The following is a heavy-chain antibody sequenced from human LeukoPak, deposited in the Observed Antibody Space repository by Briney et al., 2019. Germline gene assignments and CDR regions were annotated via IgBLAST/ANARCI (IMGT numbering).Heavy chain of an antibody. CDR2: IIPILGIA. CDR1: GGTFSSYA. V-gene: IGHV1-69*04. CDR3: ARAGSDEYFQH. J-gene: IGHJ1*01. Sequence: ASVKVSCKASGGTFSSYAISWVRQAPGQGLEWMGRIIPILGIANYAQKFQGRVTITADKSTSTAYMELSSLRSEDTAVYYCARAGSDEYFQHWGQGTLVTVSS.